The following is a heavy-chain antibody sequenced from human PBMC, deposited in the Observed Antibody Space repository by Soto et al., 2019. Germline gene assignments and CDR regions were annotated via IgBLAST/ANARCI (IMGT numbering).Heavy chain of an antibody. CDR3: ARVGMLNWSFDL. CDR2: INRDGSST. Sequence: EVQLVESGGGLVQPGGSLRLSCAASGFTFSSYWMHWVRQAPGKGLVWVSRINRDGSSTSYADSVKGRFTISRDNAKNTLYLQMNSLRAADTAVYSCARVGMLNWSFDLWGRGTLVTVAS. V-gene: IGHV3-74*01. CDR1: GFTFSSYW. J-gene: IGHJ2*01. D-gene: IGHD1-26*01.